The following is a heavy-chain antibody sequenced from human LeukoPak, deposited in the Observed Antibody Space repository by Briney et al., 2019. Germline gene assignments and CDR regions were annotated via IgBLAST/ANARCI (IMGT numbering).Heavy chain of an antibody. V-gene: IGHV4-59*01. CDR2: IYYSGST. J-gene: IGHJ5*02. Sequence: SETLSLICNVPGDSINNYYWSWVRQPPGKGLEWIGYIYYSGSTNYNPTLKSRVTISRDPSKKQVALKLTSVTAADTAVYYCARGSNWLDPWGQGTLVTVSS. CDR1: GDSINNYY. CDR3: ARGSNWLDP. D-gene: IGHD6-6*01.